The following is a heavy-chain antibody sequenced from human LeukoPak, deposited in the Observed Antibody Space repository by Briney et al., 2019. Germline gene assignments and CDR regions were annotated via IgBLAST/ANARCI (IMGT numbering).Heavy chain of an antibody. CDR2: ISSDGSTI. CDR1: GFTFSSDE. V-gene: IGHV3-48*03. D-gene: IGHD4-17*01. CDR3: ARERTTVRY. J-gene: IGHJ4*02. Sequence: GGSLRLSCAASGFTFSSDEMNWVRQAPGKGLEWVSYISSDGSTIFYADSVKGRFTVSRDNAKNSLFLQMNSLRAEDTAVYYCARERTTVRYWGQGTLVTVSS.